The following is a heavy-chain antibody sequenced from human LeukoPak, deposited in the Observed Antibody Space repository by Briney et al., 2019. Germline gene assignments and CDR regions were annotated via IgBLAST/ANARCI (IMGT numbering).Heavy chain of an antibody. V-gene: IGHV3-21*01. CDR1: GFTFTSYT. D-gene: IGHD3-22*01. Sequence: GGSLRLSCAASGFTFTSYTMTWVRQAPGKGLEWVSSISSSSSYIYYADSVKGRFTISRDNAKNSLYLQMNSLRAEDTAVYYCARRRTLIVDNDMDVWGQGTTVTVSS. J-gene: IGHJ6*02. CDR3: ARRRTLIVDNDMDV. CDR2: ISSSSSYI.